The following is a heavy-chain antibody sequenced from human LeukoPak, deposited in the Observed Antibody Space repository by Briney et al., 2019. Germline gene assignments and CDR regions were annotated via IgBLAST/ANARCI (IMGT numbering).Heavy chain of an antibody. Sequence: PGGSLRLSCAASGFTFSSYGMSWVRQAPGKGLEWVSAISGSGGSTYYADSVKGRFTISRDNSKNTPYLQMNSLRAEDTAVYYCAKAEGPLPFGEATFDYWGQGTLVTVSS. CDR3: AKAEGPLPFGEATFDY. D-gene: IGHD3-16*01. CDR2: ISGSGGST. J-gene: IGHJ4*02. CDR1: GFTFSSYG. V-gene: IGHV3-23*01.